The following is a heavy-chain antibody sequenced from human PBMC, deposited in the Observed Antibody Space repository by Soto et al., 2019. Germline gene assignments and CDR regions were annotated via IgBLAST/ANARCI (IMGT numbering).Heavy chain of an antibody. CDR2: INSDGSST. Sequence: EVQLVESGGGLVQPGGSLRLSCAASGLTFRTYWMHWVRQAPGKGLVWVSRINSDGSSTTYADSVKGRFTISRDNAKNTLYLQMTSLRAEDTAVYYCANQQNNWFDPWGQGTLVTVSS. V-gene: IGHV3-74*01. CDR1: GLTFRTYW. CDR3: ANQQNNWFDP. J-gene: IGHJ5*02. D-gene: IGHD2-2*01.